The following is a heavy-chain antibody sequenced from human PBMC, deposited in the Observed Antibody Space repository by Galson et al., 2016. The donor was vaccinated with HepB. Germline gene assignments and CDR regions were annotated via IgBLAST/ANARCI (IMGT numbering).Heavy chain of an antibody. Sequence: ETLSLTCTVSGGPISSYYWSWIRQPPGKGLQWIGYIYYRGTTNYNPSLKSRVTISLDTSQNQFSRMLTSVTAADTAVYYCAGHGAISPYRRNWFDPWGQGALVTVSS. J-gene: IGHJ5*02. D-gene: IGHD1-26*01. CDR3: AGHGAISPYRRNWFDP. CDR2: IYYRGTT. CDR1: GGPISSYY. V-gene: IGHV4-59*08.